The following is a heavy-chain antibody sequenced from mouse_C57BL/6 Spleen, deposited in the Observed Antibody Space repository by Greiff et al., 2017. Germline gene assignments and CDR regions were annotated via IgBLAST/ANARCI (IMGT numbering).Heavy chain of an antibody. V-gene: IGHV1-81*01. CDR1: GYTFTSYG. D-gene: IGHD2-4*01. J-gene: IGHJ4*01. CDR2: IYPRSGNT. Sequence: QVQLQQSGAELARPGASVKLSCKASGYTFTSYGISWVKQRTGQGLEWIGEIYPRSGNTYYNEKFKGKATLTADKSSSTAYMELRSLTSEDSAVYFCARDRAYDYDDAMDYWGQGTSVTVSS. CDR3: ARDRAYDYDDAMDY.